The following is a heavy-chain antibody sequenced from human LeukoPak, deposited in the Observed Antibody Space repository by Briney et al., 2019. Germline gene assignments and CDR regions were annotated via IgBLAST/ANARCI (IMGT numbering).Heavy chain of an antibody. CDR1: GGSISSSSYY. J-gene: IGHJ6*03. D-gene: IGHD6-13*01. V-gene: IGHV4-39*07. Sequence: PSETLSLTCTVSGGSISSSSYYWGWLRQPPGTGLEWLGSIYYSGSTYYNPSLKSRVTISVDTSKNQFSLKLSSVTAPDTAVYYCARPAARSYYYMDVWGKGTTVTISS. CDR3: ARPAARSYYYMDV. CDR2: IYYSGST.